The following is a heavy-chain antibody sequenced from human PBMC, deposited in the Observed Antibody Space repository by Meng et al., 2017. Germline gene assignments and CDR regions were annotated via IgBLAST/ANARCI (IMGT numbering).Heavy chain of an antibody. CDR1: GGSFSGYY. CDR3: ARGPLVHQYFDY. Sequence: QVQLPQLGAGLLKPSETLSLTCAVYGGSFSGYYWSWIRQPPGKGLEWIGEINHSGSTNYNPSLKSRVTISVDTSKNQFSLKLSSVTAADTAVYYCARGPLVHQYFDYWGQGTLVTVSS. J-gene: IGHJ4*02. CDR2: INHSGST. D-gene: IGHD6-13*01. V-gene: IGHV4-34*01.